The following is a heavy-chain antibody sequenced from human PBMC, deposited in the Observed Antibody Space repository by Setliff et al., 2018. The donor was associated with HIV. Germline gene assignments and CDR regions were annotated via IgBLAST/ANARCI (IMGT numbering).Heavy chain of an antibody. J-gene: IGHJ6*03. V-gene: IGHV4-34*01. Sequence: PSETLSLTCAVYGGSFSGYYWSWIRQPPGKGLEWIGEINHSGSTNYNPSLKSRVTISVDTSKSQFSLRLRSVTAADTAVYYCARGWELPFYYFYYYMDVWDKGTTVTVSS. CDR1: GGSFSGYY. CDR2: INHSGST. CDR3: ARGWELPFYYFYYYMDV. D-gene: IGHD1-26*01.